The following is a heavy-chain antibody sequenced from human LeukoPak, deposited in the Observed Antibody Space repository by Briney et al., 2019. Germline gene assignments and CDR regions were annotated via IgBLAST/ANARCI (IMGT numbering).Heavy chain of an antibody. V-gene: IGHV3-30*02. CDR3: AKILREYCSVNSCHLGFAFDI. Sequence: PGGSLRLSCAASGFTFSTFGMHWVRQAPGKGLEWVSYIRYDGSNKYHADSVKGRFTISRDSSTNTLYLQMNSLRAEDTAVYYCAKILREYCSVNSCHLGFAFDIWGQGTMVTVSS. CDR2: IRYDGSNK. CDR1: GFTFSTFG. J-gene: IGHJ3*02. D-gene: IGHD2-15*01.